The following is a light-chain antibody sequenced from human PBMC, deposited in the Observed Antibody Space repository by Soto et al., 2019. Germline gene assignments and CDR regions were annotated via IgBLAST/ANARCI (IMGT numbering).Light chain of an antibody. V-gene: IGKV1-33*01. CDR1: QDISNY. J-gene: IGKJ3*01. CDR2: DAS. CDR3: QQYDNLPPFT. Sequence: DIQMTQSPSSLSASVGDRVTITCQASQDISNYLNWYQQKPGKAPKLLIYDASNLETGVPSRFSLSGSGTDFTFTISSLQPEDIATYYCQQYDNLPPFTFGPGTKVDIK.